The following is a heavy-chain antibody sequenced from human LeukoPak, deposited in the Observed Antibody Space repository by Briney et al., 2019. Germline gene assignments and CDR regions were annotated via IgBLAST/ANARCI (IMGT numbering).Heavy chain of an antibody. CDR1: GYTFTTYA. D-gene: IGHD2-8*02. CDR2: INTNTGNP. V-gene: IGHV7-4-1*02. Sequence: GSEKVSCKASGYTFTTYAINWVRQAPGQGLEWMGWINTNTGNPTYAQGFTGRFVFSLDTSVSTAYLQISSLKAEDSAVYYCARAVGCGSGLCYSVYWGQGTLVTVSS. J-gene: IGHJ4*02. CDR3: ARAVGCGSGLCYSVY.